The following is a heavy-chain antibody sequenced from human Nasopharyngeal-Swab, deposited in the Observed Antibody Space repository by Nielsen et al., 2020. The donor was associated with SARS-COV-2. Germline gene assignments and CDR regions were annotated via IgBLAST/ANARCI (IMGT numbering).Heavy chain of an antibody. CDR2: INHSGST. D-gene: IGHD3-22*01. V-gene: IGHV4-34*01. CDR3: ARGSDSSGYNYYYYYMDV. CDR1: GGSFSGYY. J-gene: IGHJ6*03. Sequence: SETLSLTCAVYGGSFSGYYWSWIRQPPGKGLEWIGEINHSGSTNYNPSLKSRVTISVDTSKNQFSLKLSSVTAADTAVYYCARGSDSSGYNYYYYYMDVWGKGTTVTVSS.